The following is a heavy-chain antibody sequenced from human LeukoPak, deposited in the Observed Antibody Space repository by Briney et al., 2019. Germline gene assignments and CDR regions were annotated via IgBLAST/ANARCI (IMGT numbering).Heavy chain of an antibody. Sequence: PGGSLRLSCTGSGFPFNMFAMNWVRQAPGQGLEWVSGLSRGGETRKYADSVKGRFTVSRDASKNMVFLQMNDLRPEDTAVYYCAKAPGIAVAGTRVGPHLDYWGQGTLVTVSS. CDR2: LSRGGETR. CDR3: AKAPGIAVAGTRVGPHLDY. J-gene: IGHJ4*02. CDR1: GFPFNMFA. V-gene: IGHV3-23*01. D-gene: IGHD6-19*01.